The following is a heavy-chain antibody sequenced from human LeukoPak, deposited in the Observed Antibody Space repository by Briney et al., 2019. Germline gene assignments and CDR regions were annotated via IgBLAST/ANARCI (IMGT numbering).Heavy chain of an antibody. CDR2: IYYSGST. D-gene: IGHD1-26*01. CDR3: TALAGAEVTNWFDP. J-gene: IGHJ5*02. V-gene: IGHV4-31*03. CDR1: GGSISSGGYY. Sequence: SQTLSLTCTVSGGSISSGGYYWSWIRQHPGKSLEWIGHIYYSGSTYYNPSLKSRVTISVDTSKNQFSLKLSSVTAADTAVYYCTALAGAEVTNWFDPWGQGTLVTVSS.